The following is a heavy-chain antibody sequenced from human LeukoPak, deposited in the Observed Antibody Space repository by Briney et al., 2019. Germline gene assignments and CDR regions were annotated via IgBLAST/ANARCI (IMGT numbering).Heavy chain of an antibody. Sequence: PGRSLRLSCTASGFTFSNYWMHWVRQAPGKGLMWVPRISGDGRNTHYADSVKGRFTISRDNAKNTLYLQMDSLRAEDTAVYYCAKELRYGDWGQGTLVTVSS. CDR2: ISGDGRNT. V-gene: IGHV3-74*01. D-gene: IGHD5-18*01. CDR1: GFTFSNYW. CDR3: AKELRYGD. J-gene: IGHJ4*02.